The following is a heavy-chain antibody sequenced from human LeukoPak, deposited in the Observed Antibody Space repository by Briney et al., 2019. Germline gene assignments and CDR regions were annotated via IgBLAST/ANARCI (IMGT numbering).Heavy chain of an antibody. CDR1: GFTFSNFW. J-gene: IGHJ6*03. D-gene: IGHD6-13*01. CDR3: ARAPLGMAAAEKPNYYYFYMDV. Sequence: GSLRLSCVVSGFTFSNFWMSWVRQAPGKGLDWVANIKEDGSKKYYVDSVKGRFTVSRDNAKNSLYLQMNYLRVEDTAVYYCARAPLGMAAAEKPNYYYFYMDVWGKGTSVTVSS. CDR2: IKEDGSKK. V-gene: IGHV3-7*01.